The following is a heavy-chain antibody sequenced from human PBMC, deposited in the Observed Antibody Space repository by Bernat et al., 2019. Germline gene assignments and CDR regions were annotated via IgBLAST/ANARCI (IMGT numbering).Heavy chain of an antibody. J-gene: IGHJ6*02. CDR1: GYSCTSYW. CDR3: ARHNLDYYYGMFV. V-gene: IGHV5-51*01. D-gene: IGHD1-14*01. CDR2: ISPGDSDT. Sequence: EVQLVQSGAEVKKPGESLKISCKGSGYSCTSYWIGWVRQMPGKGREWMGIISPGDSDTRYSPSFQGQVTFSADKSISPAYLQWSSLKSSDTAMYYCARHNLDYYYGMFVWGQGTTVPVPS.